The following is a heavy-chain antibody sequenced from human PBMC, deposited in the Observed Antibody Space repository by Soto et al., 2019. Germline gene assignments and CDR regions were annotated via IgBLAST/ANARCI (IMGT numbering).Heavy chain of an antibody. CDR2: IYYSGST. CDR3: ARLVGATPPPAYYFDY. J-gene: IGHJ4*02. V-gene: IGHV4-59*01. CDR1: GGSISSYY. Sequence: LSLTCTVSGGSISSYYWSWIRQPPGKGLEWIGYIYYSGSTNYNPSLKSRVTISVDTSKNQFSLKLSSVTAADTAVYYCARLVGATPPPAYYFDYWGQGTLVTVSS. D-gene: IGHD1-26*01.